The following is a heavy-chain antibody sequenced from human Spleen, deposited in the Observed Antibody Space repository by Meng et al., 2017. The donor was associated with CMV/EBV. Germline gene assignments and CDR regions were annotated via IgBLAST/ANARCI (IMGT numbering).Heavy chain of an antibody. D-gene: IGHD2-15*01. V-gene: IGHV4-30-4*08. J-gene: IGHJ4*02. CDR1: GGSISSGDYY. Sequence: QGPRQESGPGLVKPSQTLSLTCTVSGGSISSGDYYWSWIRQPPGKGLEWIGYIYYSGSTYYNPSLKSRVTISVDTSKNQFSLKLSSVTAADTAVYYCAREDCSGGSCSYFDYWGRGTLVTVSS. CDR3: AREDCSGGSCSYFDY. CDR2: IYYSGST.